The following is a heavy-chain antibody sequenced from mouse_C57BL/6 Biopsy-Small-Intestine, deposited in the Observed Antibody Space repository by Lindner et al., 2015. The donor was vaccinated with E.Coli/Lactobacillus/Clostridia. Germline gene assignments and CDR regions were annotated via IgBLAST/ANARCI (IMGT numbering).Heavy chain of an antibody. Sequence: SVKVSCKASGYTFTSEGINWVRQAPGQGLEWMGWISPYNGNTYYAQNFQGRVSMTTDTPTSTAYMELRSLRSDDTAMYYCARGLAYSGYEPHPTFLDYWGQGAVVTVSS. CDR3: ARGLAYSGYEPHPTFLDY. V-gene: IGHV1-7*01. D-gene: IGHD1-1*01. CDR2: ISPYNGNT. J-gene: IGHJ4*01. CDR1: GYTFTSEG.